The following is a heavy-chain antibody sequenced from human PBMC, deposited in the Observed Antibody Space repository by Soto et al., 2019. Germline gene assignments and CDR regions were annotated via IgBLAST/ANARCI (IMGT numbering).Heavy chain of an antibody. Sequence: GGSLRLSCAASGLLFSKAWRNWVRQAPGKGLEWVGRIKSRTDGGTSDYGAPAKGRFAISRDDSRNIVYMQMNSLKIEDTGVYYCTTDSYSYAITVRFDYRGHGTLVTVTS. J-gene: IGHJ4*01. CDR1: GLLFSKAW. CDR3: TTDSYSYAITVRFDY. D-gene: IGHD3-16*01. V-gene: IGHV3-15*07. CDR2: IKSRTDGGTS.